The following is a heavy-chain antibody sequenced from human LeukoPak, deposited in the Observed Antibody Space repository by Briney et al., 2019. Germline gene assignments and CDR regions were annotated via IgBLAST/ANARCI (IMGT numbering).Heavy chain of an antibody. V-gene: IGHV3-7*01. Sequence: GGSLRLSCAASGFTFSNYWLTWVRQAPGQGLEWVANIKQDGSGKHYVDSVKGRFTISRDNAKNSLYLQMNSLRAEDTAVYYYVRDRQIAYWGQGTLVTVSS. J-gene: IGHJ4*02. CDR1: GFTFSNYW. CDR3: VRDRQIAY. CDR2: IKQDGSGK.